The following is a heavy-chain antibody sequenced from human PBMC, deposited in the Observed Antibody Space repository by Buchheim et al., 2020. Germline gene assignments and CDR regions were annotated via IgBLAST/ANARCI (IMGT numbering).Heavy chain of an antibody. V-gene: IGHV1-69*12. CDR3: AKGALGGSWPGYYYYIMDI. CDR1: GGTFSSYT. J-gene: IGHJ6*02. D-gene: IGHD1-26*01. Sequence: QVQLVQSGAEVKKPGSSVKVSCKASGGTFSSYTISWVRQAPGQGLEWLGGIIPVFRKPHYAQKFQGRVTITADESTNTAYMELSSLRSEDTAVYYCAKGALGGSWPGYYYYIMDIWGRGTT. CDR2: IIPVFRKP.